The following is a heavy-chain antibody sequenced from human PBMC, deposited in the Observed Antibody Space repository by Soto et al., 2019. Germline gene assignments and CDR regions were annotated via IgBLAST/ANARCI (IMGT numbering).Heavy chain of an antibody. CDR3: ARFGGIAAAWFDP. Sequence: PSETLSLTCAVSGGSISSSNWWSWVRQPPGKGLEWIGEIYHSGSTNYNPSLKSRVTISVDKSKNQFSLKLSSVTAADTAVYYCARFGGIAAAWFDPWGQGTLVTVSS. D-gene: IGHD6-13*01. CDR2: IYHSGST. CDR1: GGSISSSNW. J-gene: IGHJ5*02. V-gene: IGHV4-4*02.